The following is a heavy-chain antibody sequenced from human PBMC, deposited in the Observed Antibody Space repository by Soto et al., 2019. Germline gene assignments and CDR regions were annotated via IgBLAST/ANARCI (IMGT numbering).Heavy chain of an antibody. J-gene: IGHJ6*02. Sequence: GGSLRLSCAASRFTFSSYAMSWVRQAPGKGLEWVSSISSSSSYIYYADSVKGRFTISRDNAKNSLYLQMNSLRAEDTAVYYCARELIAAHGGNYYYYGMDVWGQGTTVTVSS. CDR3: ARELIAAHGGNYYYYGMDV. CDR1: RFTFSSYA. CDR2: ISSSSSYI. V-gene: IGHV3-21*01. D-gene: IGHD6-13*01.